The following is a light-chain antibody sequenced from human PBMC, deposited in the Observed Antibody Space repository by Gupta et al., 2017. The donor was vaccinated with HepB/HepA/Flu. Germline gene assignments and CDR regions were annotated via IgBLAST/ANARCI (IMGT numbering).Light chain of an antibody. CDR3: QQYKV. CDR1: QSISSW. V-gene: IGKV1-5*03. CDR2: KAS. Sequence: DIQMTQSPSTLSASVGDRVTITCRASQSISSWLAWYQQKPGKAPKLLIYKASSLESGVRSRFSGSGSGTEFTLTISSLQPDDFATYYCQQYKVFGGGTKVEIK. J-gene: IGKJ4*01.